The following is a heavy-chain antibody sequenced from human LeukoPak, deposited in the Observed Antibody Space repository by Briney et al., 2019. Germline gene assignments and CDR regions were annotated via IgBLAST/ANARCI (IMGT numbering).Heavy chain of an antibody. V-gene: IGHV3-23*01. D-gene: IGHD6-13*01. CDR3: AKLAAAGTGY. Sequence: PGGSLRLSCAASGLTFSTYAMNWVRQAPGKGLEWVSTITGSGGSTYYADSVKGRFTISRDNSKNTLYLQMNSLRGEDTAVYYCAKLAAAGTGYWGQGTLVTVSS. CDR2: ITGSGGST. J-gene: IGHJ4*02. CDR1: GLTFSTYA.